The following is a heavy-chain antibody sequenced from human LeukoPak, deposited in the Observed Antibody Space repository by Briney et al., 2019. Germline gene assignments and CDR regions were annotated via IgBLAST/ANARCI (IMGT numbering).Heavy chain of an antibody. CDR1: GGSISSSSYY. CDR2: IYYSGST. V-gene: IGHV4-39*07. Sequence: SETLSLTCTVSGGSISSSSYYWGWIRQPPGKGLEWIGSIYYSGSTYYNPSLKSRVTISVDTSKNQFSLKLSSVTAVDTAVYYCARARGDFWSGYYTGISSYYFDYWGQGTLVTVSS. CDR3: ARARGDFWSGYYTGISSYYFDY. J-gene: IGHJ4*02. D-gene: IGHD3-3*01.